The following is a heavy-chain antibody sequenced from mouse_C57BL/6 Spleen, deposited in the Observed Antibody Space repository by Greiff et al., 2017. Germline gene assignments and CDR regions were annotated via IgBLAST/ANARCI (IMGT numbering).Heavy chain of an antibody. J-gene: IGHJ4*01. CDR2: IWSGGST. CDR3: ARSFNYYGSSPYYYAMDY. CDR1: GFSLTSYG. Sequence: VKLVESGPGLVQPSQSLSITCTVSGFSLTSYGVHWVRQSPGKGLEWLGVIWSGGSTDYNAAFISRLSISKDNSKSQVFFKMNSLQADDTAIYYCARSFNYYGSSPYYYAMDYWGQGTSVTVSS. V-gene: IGHV2-2*01. D-gene: IGHD1-1*01.